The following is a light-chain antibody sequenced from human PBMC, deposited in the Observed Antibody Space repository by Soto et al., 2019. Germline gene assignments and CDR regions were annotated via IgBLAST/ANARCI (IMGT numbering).Light chain of an antibody. J-gene: IGLJ2*01. CDR1: TGDVGGYNF. CDR3: SSYAGSNNVV. V-gene: IGLV2-8*01. Sequence: QSALTQPPSASGSPGQSVTISCTGTTGDVGGYNFASWYQHHPGKPPNLIIYEVSTRPSGVPDRFSGSKSGNTASLTVSGLQAEDEADYYCSSYAGSNNVVFGGGTKVTVL. CDR2: EVS.